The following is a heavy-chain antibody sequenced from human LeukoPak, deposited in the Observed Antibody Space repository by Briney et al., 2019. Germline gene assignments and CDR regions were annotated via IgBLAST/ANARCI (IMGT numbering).Heavy chain of an antibody. V-gene: IGHV1-18*01. CDR1: GYTVTSYG. D-gene: IGHD3-10*01. Sequence: ASVKVSCKASGYTVTSYGITWVRQAPGQGLEWMGWISAYNGNTLYAQKLQGRVTMTTDTSTSTAYMDLRSLRSDDTAVYYCARDQFYRPYRGEAISFDYWGQGTLVTVSS. CDR3: ARDQFYRPYRGEAISFDY. CDR2: ISAYNGNT. J-gene: IGHJ4*02.